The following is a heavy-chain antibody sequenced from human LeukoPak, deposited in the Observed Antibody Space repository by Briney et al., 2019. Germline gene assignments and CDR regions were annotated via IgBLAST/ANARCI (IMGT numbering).Heavy chain of an antibody. CDR2: ISASNGNT. CDR3: ARDEVLDIAACPVQSL. V-gene: IGHV1-18*01. Sequence: GASVKVSCKASGYTFTTYGISWVRQAPGQGLDWMAWISASNGNTNYAQNLQGRVTVTIDTSTTTAYMELRSLRSDDTAVYYCARDEVLDIAACPVQSLWGQGTLVTVSS. D-gene: IGHD6-6*01. CDR1: GYTFTTYG. J-gene: IGHJ4*02.